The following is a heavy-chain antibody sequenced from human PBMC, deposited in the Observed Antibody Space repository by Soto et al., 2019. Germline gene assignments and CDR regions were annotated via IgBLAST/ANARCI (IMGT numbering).Heavy chain of an antibody. Sequence: GSLRLSCAASGFTFSSYSMNWVRQAPGKGLEWVSSISSSSSYIYYADSVKGRFTISRDNAKNSLYLQMNSLRAEDTAVYYCARDQPAADVNWFDPWGQGTLVTVSS. J-gene: IGHJ5*02. V-gene: IGHV3-21*04. D-gene: IGHD6-13*01. CDR3: ARDQPAADVNWFDP. CDR2: ISSSSSYI. CDR1: GFTFSSYS.